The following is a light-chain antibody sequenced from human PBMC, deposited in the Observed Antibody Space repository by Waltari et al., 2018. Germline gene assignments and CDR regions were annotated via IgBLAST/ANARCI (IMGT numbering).Light chain of an antibody. CDR2: EVS. CDR3: TSHTTTSTLV. Sequence: QSALTHPASVSGSPGQSITLPSPGTRSNIGSSDHAPWYQQPPGKAPKLIIYEVSDRPSGVSYRFSGSKSGNTASLTIFGLQPEDEADYHCTSHTTTSTLVFGGGTRLTVL. V-gene: IGLV2-14*01. CDR1: RSNIGSSDH. J-gene: IGLJ2*01.